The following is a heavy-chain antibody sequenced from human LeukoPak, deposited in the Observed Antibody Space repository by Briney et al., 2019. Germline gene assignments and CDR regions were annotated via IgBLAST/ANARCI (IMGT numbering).Heavy chain of an antibody. J-gene: IGHJ4*02. CDR3: ARELGSEYYDSSGYYSD. CDR2: INPSGGST. Sequence: GASVNVSCKASGYTFTSYYMHWVRQAPGQGLEWMGIINPSGGSTSYAQKFQGRVTMTRDTSTSTVYMELSSLRSEDTAVYYRARELGSEYYDSSGYYSDWGQGTLVTVSS. V-gene: IGHV1-46*01. D-gene: IGHD3-22*01. CDR1: GYTFTSYY.